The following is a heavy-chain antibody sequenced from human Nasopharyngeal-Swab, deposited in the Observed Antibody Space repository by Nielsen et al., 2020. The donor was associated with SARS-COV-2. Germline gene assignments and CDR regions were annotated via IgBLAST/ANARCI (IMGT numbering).Heavy chain of an antibody. Sequence: WVRQAPGQGLEWMGRIIPILGIANYAQKFQGRVTITADKSTSTAYMELSSLRSEDTAVYYCARGDKDYSSGWVYWGQGTLVTVSS. CDR2: IIPILGIA. D-gene: IGHD6-19*01. V-gene: IGHV1-69*04. J-gene: IGHJ4*02. CDR3: ARGDKDYSSGWVY.